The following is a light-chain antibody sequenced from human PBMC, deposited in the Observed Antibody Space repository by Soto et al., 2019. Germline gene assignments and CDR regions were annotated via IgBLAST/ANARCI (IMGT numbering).Light chain of an antibody. CDR1: SSDVGSYNR. J-gene: IGLJ1*01. Sequence: QSVLTQPPSVSGSPGHSVAISCTGTSSDVGSYNRVSWYQQPPDSAPKLIIYDVTNRPSGVPDRFSGSKSGNAASLTISGLQAEDEADYYCSSFTTTNTYVFGRGTKVTVL. CDR3: SSFTTTNTYV. CDR2: DVT. V-gene: IGLV2-18*02.